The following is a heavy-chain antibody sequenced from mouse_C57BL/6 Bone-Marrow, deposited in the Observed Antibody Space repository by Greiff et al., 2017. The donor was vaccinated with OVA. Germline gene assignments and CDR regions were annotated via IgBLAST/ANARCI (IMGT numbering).Heavy chain of an antibody. Sequence: QVQLQQSGPELVKPGASVKISCKASGYAFSSSWMNWVKQRPGKGLEWIGRIYPGDGDTNYNGKFKGKATLNADKSSSTAYIQLSSLTYEDSEVYFCARSVSTTVVATQDFGYWGKGTTLTVSS. V-gene: IGHV1-82*01. D-gene: IGHD1-1*01. J-gene: IGHJ2*01. CDR3: ARSVSTTVVATQDFGY. CDR2: IYPGDGDT. CDR1: GYAFSSSW.